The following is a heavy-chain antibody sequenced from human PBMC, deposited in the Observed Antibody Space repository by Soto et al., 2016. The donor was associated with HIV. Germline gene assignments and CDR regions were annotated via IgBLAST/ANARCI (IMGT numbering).Heavy chain of an antibody. CDR2: ISGSGGST. V-gene: IGHV3-23*01. CDR1: GFTFSSYA. J-gene: IGHJ4*02. D-gene: IGHD3-16*02. CDR3: AKDPGVTFGGVIATWDY. Sequence: EVQLLESGGGLVQPGGSLRLSCAASGFTFSSYAMSWVRQAPGKGLEWVSAISGSGGSTYYADSVKGRFTISRDDSKNTLYLQMNSLRAEDTAVYYCAKDPGVTFGGVIATWDYWGQGTLVTVSS.